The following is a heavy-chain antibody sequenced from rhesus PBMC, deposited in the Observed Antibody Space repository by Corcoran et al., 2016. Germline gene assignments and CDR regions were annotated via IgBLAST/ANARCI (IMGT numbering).Heavy chain of an antibody. D-gene: IGHD5-42*01. J-gene: IGHJ4*01. CDR3: ARVGGVYSGYSYFDY. V-gene: IGHV4S7*01. Sequence: QVQLQESGPGLVKPSETLSLTCAVSGGSISDSYYWNWIRQPPGKGLEGIGNIYGRSGSNYNNPPRKSRVTIAKDTAKNQCALKLSSGTAADTAVYYCARVGGVYSGYSYFDYWGQGVLVTVSS. CDR1: GGSISDSYY. CDR2: IYGRSGSN.